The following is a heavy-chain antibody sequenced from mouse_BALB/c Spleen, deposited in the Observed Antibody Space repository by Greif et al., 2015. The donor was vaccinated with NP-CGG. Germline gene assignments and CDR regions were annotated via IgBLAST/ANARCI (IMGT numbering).Heavy chain of an antibody. CDR2: VSSGGGST. J-gene: IGHJ3*01. CDR3: ARHGITTVVAKKAWFAY. V-gene: IGHV5-12-1*01. Sequence: EVQRVESGGGLVKPGGSLKLSCAASGFAFSSYDMSWVRQTPEKRLEWVAYVSSGGGSTYYPDTVKGRFTISRDNAKNTLYLQMSSLKSEDTAMYYCARHGITTVVAKKAWFAYWGQGTLVTVSA. D-gene: IGHD1-1*01. CDR1: GFAFSSYD.